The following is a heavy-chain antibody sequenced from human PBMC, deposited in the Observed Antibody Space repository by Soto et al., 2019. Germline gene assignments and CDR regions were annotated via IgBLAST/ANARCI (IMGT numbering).Heavy chain of an antibody. D-gene: IGHD3-16*01. V-gene: IGHV4-39*01. CDR3: ARHGAEGDYFDY. CDR2: IYYSGST. Sequence: SETLSLTCTVSGGSISSSSYYWGWIRQPPGKGLEWIGSIYYSGSTYYNPSLKSRVTISVDTSKNQFSLNLSSGTAADTAVYYCARHGAEGDYFDYWGQGTLVTVSS. CDR1: GGSISSSSYY. J-gene: IGHJ4*02.